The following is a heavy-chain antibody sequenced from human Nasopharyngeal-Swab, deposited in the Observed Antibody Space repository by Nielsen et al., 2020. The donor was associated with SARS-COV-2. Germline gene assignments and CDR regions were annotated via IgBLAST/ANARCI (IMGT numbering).Heavy chain of an antibody. CDR1: GFTFSDYY. J-gene: IGHJ4*02. D-gene: IGHD3-3*01. CDR2: ISSSGSTI. CDR3: ARDRAIFGVETVGY. V-gene: IGHV3-11*01. Sequence: SLRLSCAASGFTFSDYYMSWIHQAPGKGLEWVSYISSSGSTIYYADSVKGRFTISRDNAKKSLYLQMNSLRAEDTAVYYCARDRAIFGVETVGYWGQGTLVTVSS.